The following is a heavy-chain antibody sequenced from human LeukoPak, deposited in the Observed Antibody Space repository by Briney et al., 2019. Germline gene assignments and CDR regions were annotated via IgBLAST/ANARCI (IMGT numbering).Heavy chain of an antibody. Sequence: SETLSLTCAVYGGSFSGYYWSWIRQPPGKGLEWIGEINHSGSTNYNPSLKSRVTISVDTSKNQLSLKLSSVTAADTAVYYCARARRRDGYNYWGQGTLVTVSS. CDR2: INHSGST. J-gene: IGHJ4*02. CDR1: GGSFSGYY. CDR3: ARARRRDGYNY. V-gene: IGHV4-34*01. D-gene: IGHD5-24*01.